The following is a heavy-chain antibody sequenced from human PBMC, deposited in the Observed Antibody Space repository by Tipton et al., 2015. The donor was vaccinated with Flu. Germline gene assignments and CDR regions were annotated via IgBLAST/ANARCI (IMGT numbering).Heavy chain of an antibody. J-gene: IGHJ3*02. Sequence: TLSLTCTVSGGSITPYYWSWIRQSAGQGLEWIGRIYSTGTTNYNPALKSRVSMSVDTPNNQFSLEIISVTAADTAVYYCAKETYFNFWSGYAFDIWGQGTKVTVSS. D-gene: IGHD3-3*01. CDR1: GGSITPYY. CDR3: AKETYFNFWSGYAFDI. CDR2: IYSTGTT. V-gene: IGHV4-4*07.